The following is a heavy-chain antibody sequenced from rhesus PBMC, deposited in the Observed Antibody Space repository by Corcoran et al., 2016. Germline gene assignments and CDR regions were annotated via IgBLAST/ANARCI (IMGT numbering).Heavy chain of an antibody. D-gene: IGHD2-21*01. Sequence: EVQLVESGGGLVQPGGSLRLSCAASGFTFSGYDMNWVHQAPGKVLEWVSYISYTCKTISYAASVKGRFTISRDNAKNSLFLQMSSLRAEDTAVYYCTRETSGFEFWGQGALVTVSS. J-gene: IGHJ1*01. CDR3: TRETSGFEF. CDR2: ISYTCKTI. CDR1: GFTFSGYD. V-gene: IGHV3-136*01.